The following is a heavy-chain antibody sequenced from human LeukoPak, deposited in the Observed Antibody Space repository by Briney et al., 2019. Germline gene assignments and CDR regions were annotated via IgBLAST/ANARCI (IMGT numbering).Heavy chain of an antibody. J-gene: IGHJ4*02. CDR2: IYHSGST. CDR3: AREVGGYYFDY. V-gene: IGHV4-38-2*02. CDR1: GGSISGYY. Sequence: PSETLSLTCTVSGGSISGYYWGWIRQPPGKGLEWIGSIYHSGSTYYNPSLKSRVTISVDTSKNQFSLKLSSVTAADTAVYYCAREVGGYYFDYWGQGTLVTVSS. D-gene: IGHD2-15*01.